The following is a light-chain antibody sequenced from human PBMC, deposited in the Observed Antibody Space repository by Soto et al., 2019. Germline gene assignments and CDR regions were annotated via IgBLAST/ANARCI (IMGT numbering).Light chain of an antibody. V-gene: IGKV1-6*01. Sequence: AIQMTQSPSSLSASVGDTITITCRASRGIENDLSWYQQKPGKAPNLLIYAASNLQSGVPSRFSGSRSGTEFPLTVSNLQPEDFASYYCLQDHDDSWTFGQGTKVDVK. CDR1: RGIEND. CDR3: LQDHDDSWT. J-gene: IGKJ1*01. CDR2: AAS.